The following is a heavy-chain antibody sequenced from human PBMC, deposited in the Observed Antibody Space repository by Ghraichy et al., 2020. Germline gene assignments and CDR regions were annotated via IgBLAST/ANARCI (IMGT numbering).Heavy chain of an antibody. Sequence: ASVKVSCKTGGAPFSTPVISFHRLARLLVLERMGWMNPNRGNKGYAQKFQSRVTMTRNTSISTAYMELSSLRSEDTAVYYCVRGYLYDTWGQGSLVTVSS. J-gene: IGHJ4*02. CDR2: MNPNRGNK. CDR3: VRGYLYDT. V-gene: IGHV1-8*01. D-gene: IGHD3-22*01. CDR1: GAPFSTPV.